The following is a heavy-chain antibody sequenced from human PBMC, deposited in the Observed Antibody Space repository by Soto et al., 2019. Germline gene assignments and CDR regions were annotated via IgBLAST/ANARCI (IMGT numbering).Heavy chain of an antibody. Sequence: GSLRLSCAASGFTFSSYAMSWVRQAPGEGLEGVSAISGSGGSTYYADSVKGRFTISRDNSKNTLYLQMNSLSAENTAVYYCAKFYYGSASYYYPRISPYYYYYGMDIWGQGTTVTVSS. V-gene: IGHV3-23*01. CDR2: ISGSGGST. D-gene: IGHD3-10*01. J-gene: IGHJ6*02. CDR3: AKFYYGSASYYYPRISPYYYYYGMDI. CDR1: GFTFSSYA.